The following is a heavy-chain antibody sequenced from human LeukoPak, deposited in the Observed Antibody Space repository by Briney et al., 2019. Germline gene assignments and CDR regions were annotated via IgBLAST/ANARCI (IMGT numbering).Heavy chain of an antibody. CDR3: ARARTTIFGVAYYFDY. CDR1: GGSISIYY. V-gene: IGHV4-59*01. CDR2: IYYSGST. D-gene: IGHD3-3*01. Sequence: SETLSLTCTVSGGSISIYYWSWIRQPPGKGLEWIGYIYYSGSTNYNPSLKSRVTISVDTSKNQFSLKLSSVTAADTAVYYCARARTTIFGVAYYFDYWGQGTLVTVSS. J-gene: IGHJ4*02.